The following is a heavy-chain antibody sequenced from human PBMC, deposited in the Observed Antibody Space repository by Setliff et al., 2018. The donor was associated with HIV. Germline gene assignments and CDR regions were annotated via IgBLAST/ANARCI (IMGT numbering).Heavy chain of an antibody. Sequence: SETLSLTCTVSGGSFTSRSYYWGWIRQAPGKGLEWIGSIYYSGTTYYNPSLRGRVTISVDRSRNQFSLTLNSVTAADTATYYCASRGIVVVTMSMPDEFFVHWGHGTLVTVSS. V-gene: IGHV4-39*01. D-gene: IGHD2-21*02. CDR2: IYYSGTT. J-gene: IGHJ1*01. CDR3: ASRGIVVVTMSMPDEFFVH. CDR1: GGSFTSRSYY.